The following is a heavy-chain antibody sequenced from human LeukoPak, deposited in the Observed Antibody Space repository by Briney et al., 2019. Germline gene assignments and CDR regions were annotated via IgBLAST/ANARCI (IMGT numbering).Heavy chain of an antibody. V-gene: IGHV3-74*01. CDR3: ERAVPGFDY. J-gene: IGHJ4*02. CDR1: GFSFSVFW. CDR2: IKTDGSIT. Sequence: PGGSLRLSCAASGFSFSVFWMHWVRQAPGKGPVWVSRIKTDGSITNYADSVKGRFTISRDNAKNSLYLQMGSLRAEDTAVYYCERAVPGFDYWGQGTLVTVSS.